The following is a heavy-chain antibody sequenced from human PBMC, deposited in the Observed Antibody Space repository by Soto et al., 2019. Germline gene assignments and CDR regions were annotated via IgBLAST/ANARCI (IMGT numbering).Heavy chain of an antibody. CDR1: GFTFSSYG. Sequence: QVQLVESGGGVVQPGRSLRLSCAASGFTFSSYGMHWVRQAPGKGLEWVAVISYDGSNKYYPDSVKGRFTISRDNSKNMLYLQMNSLRAEDTAMYYCAKDTSSIGYGAPPKGMDVWGQGTTVTVSS. V-gene: IGHV3-30*18. D-gene: IGHD6-13*01. CDR2: ISYDGSNK. CDR3: AKDTSSIGYGAPPKGMDV. J-gene: IGHJ6*02.